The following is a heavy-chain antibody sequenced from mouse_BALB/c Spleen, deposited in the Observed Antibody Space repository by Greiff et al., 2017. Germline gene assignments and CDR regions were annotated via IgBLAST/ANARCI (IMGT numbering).Heavy chain of an antibody. Sequence: VQLKESGTVLARPGASVQMSCKASGYTFTSYWMHWVKQRPGQGLEWIGAIYPGNSDTSYNQKFKGKAKLTAVTSTSTAYMELSSLTNEDSAVYYCTRYGGYDGYPFAYWGQGTLVTVSA. CDR1: GYTFTSYW. V-gene: IGHV1-5*01. CDR3: TRYGGYDGYPFAY. J-gene: IGHJ3*01. D-gene: IGHD2-3*01. CDR2: IYPGNSDT.